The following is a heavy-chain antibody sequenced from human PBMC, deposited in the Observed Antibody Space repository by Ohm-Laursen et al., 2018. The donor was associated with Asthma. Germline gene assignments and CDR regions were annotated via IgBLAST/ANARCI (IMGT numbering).Heavy chain of an antibody. J-gene: IGHJ6*02. CDR1: GFTFSSYG. CDR2: IWYDGSNK. Sequence: SLRLSCAASGFTFSSYGMHWVRQAPGKGLAWVAVIWYDGSNKYYADSVKGRFTISRDNSKNTLYLQMNSLRAEDTAVYYCASFREPYGMDVWGQGTTVTVSS. CDR3: ASFREPYGMDV. V-gene: IGHV3-33*01. D-gene: IGHD1-14*01.